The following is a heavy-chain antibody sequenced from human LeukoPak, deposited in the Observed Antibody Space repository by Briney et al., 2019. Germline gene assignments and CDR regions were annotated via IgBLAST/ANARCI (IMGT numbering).Heavy chain of an antibody. J-gene: IGHJ4*02. CDR1: GFTFSSYW. CDR3: VRAMIVVVIHD. V-gene: IGHV3-74*01. Sequence: PGGSLRLSCAASGFTFSSYWMHWVRQAPGKGLVWVSRINSDGSSTSYADSVKGRFTISRDNAKNTLYLHMNSLRAEDTAVYYCVRAMIVVVIHDWGQGTLVTVSS. D-gene: IGHD3-22*01. CDR2: INSDGSST.